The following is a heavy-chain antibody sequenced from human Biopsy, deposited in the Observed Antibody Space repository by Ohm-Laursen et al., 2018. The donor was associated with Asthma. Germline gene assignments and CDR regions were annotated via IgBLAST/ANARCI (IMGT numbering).Heavy chain of an antibody. CDR2: VFWSGTT. D-gene: IGHD4-17*01. J-gene: IGHJ6*02. V-gene: IGHV4-30-4*01. CDR1: GAYIGSRDHH. Sequence: SQTLSLTCTVGGAYIGSRDHHWSWIRQSPGTGLEWIGFVFWSGTTHYNRSLERRLSISIDTTRNEFSMTLRSVTAADTAVYFCARVAGYGDLYFGIDVWGPGTTASVS. CDR3: ARVAGYGDLYFGIDV.